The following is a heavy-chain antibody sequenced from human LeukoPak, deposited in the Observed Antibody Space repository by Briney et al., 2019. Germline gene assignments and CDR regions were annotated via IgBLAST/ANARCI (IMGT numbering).Heavy chain of an antibody. D-gene: IGHD3-22*01. CDR3: ARGRRYYYDSSGYHLDY. Sequence: SETLSLTCTVSGDSISSGSYYWSWVRQPAGKGLEWIGRIYTNGITNYNPSLKSRVTISLDTSKNQFSLKLTSVTAADTAVYYCARGRRYYYDSSGYHLDYWGQGTLVTVSS. CDR2: IYTNGIT. CDR1: GDSISSGSYY. J-gene: IGHJ4*02. V-gene: IGHV4-61*02.